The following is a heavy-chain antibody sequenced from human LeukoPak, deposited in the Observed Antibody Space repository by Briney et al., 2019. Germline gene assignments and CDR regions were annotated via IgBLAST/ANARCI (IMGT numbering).Heavy chain of an antibody. Sequence: PSETLSLTCAVYGGSFSGYYWSWIRQPPGKGLEWIGEINHSGSTNYNPSLKSRVTISVDTSKNQFSLKLSSVTAADTAVYYCARAPMPKAAAGSFDYWGQGTLVTVSS. CDR1: GGSFSGYY. CDR3: ARAPMPKAAAGSFDY. V-gene: IGHV4-34*01. CDR2: INHSGST. J-gene: IGHJ4*02. D-gene: IGHD6-13*01.